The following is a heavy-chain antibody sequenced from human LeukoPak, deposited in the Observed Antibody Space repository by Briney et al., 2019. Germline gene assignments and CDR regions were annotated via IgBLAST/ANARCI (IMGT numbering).Heavy chain of an antibody. CDR1: GYTFTSYA. CDR2: INTNTGNP. D-gene: IGHD3-9*01. CDR3: ARDKDPAEYYDILTGSYDAFDI. Sequence: ASVKVSCKASGYTFTSYAMNWVRQAPGQGLEWMGWINTNTGNPTYAQGFTGRFVFSLDTSVSTAYLQISSLKAEDTAVYYCARDKDPAEYYDILTGSYDAFDIWGQGTMVTVSS. V-gene: IGHV7-4-1*02. J-gene: IGHJ3*02.